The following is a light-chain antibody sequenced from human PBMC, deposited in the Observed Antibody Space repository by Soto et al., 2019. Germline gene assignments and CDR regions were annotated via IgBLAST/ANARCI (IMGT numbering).Light chain of an antibody. Sequence: EIVFTQSPGTLSLSPGERATLSCRASQSVSSSYLAWYQQKPGQAPRLLIYGASSRATGIPDRFSGSGSGTDFTLTISRLEPEDFAVYYCQHYGRSPYTFGQGTKLEIK. V-gene: IGKV3-20*01. CDR1: QSVSSSY. CDR3: QHYGRSPYT. CDR2: GAS. J-gene: IGKJ2*01.